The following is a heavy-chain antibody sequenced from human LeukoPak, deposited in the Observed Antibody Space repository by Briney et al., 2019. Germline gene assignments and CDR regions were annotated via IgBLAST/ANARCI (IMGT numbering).Heavy chain of an antibody. J-gene: IGHJ4*02. D-gene: IGHD3-22*01. CDR2: ISAYNGNT. V-gene: IGHV1-18*01. CDR1: GYTFTSYG. CDR3: ARPYYDSSAPPYDY. Sequence: ASVKVSCKASGYTFTSYGISWVRQAPGQGLEWMGWISAYNGNTNYAQKLQGRVTMTTDTSTSTAYMELRSLRSDDTAAYYCARPYYDSSAPPYDYWGQGTLVTVSS.